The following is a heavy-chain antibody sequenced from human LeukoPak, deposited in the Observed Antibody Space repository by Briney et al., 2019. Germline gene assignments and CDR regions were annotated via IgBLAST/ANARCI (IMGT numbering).Heavy chain of an antibody. V-gene: IGHV4-4*07. J-gene: IGHJ4*02. CDR3: ARGSPVGDS. CDR1: GGSISSYF. D-gene: IGHD3-10*01. CDR2: MYTSGST. Sequence: PSETLSLTCTVSGGSISSYFWSWIRQPAGKGLEWIGLMYTSGSTKYNPSLKSRVTMSVDTSKNQFSLKLSSVTAADTAVYFCARGSPVGDSWGQGTLVTVSS.